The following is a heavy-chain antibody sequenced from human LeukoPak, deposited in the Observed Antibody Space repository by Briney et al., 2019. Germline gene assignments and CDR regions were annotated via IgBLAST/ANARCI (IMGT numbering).Heavy chain of an antibody. CDR1: GGSVSSGGYY. D-gene: IGHD5-12*01. J-gene: IGHJ4*02. CDR2: IYYSGST. Sequence: SETLSLTCTVSGGSVSSGGYYWSWIRQHPGKGLEWIGYIYYSGSTYYNPSLKSRVTISVDTSKNQFSLKLSSVTAADTAVYYCARVADSGYDYGGDYWGQGTLVTVSS. CDR3: ARVADSGYDYGGDY. V-gene: IGHV4-31*03.